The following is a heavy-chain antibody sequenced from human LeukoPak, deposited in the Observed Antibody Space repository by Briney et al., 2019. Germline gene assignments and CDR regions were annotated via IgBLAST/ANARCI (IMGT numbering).Heavy chain of an antibody. CDR2: IKQDGSEK. CDR3: ARDLGDL. CDR1: GFTFGDYA. V-gene: IGHV3-7*01. Sequence: SGGSLRLSCTASGFTFGDYAMSWVRQAPGKGLEWVANIKQDGSEKYYVDSVKGRFTISRDNAKNSLYLQMNSLRAEDTAVYYCARDLGDLWGRGTLDTVSS. J-gene: IGHJ5*02.